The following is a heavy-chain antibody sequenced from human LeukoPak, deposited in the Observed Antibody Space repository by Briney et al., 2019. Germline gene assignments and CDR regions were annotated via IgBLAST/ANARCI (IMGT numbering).Heavy chain of an antibody. Sequence: GESLKISCKGSGYSFTSYWIGWVRQMPGKGLEWMGMIYPGDSDTRYSPSFQGQVTISADKFISTAYLQWSSLKASDTAMYYCARLPLWFGSPFDPWGQGTLVTVSS. J-gene: IGHJ5*02. V-gene: IGHV5-51*01. D-gene: IGHD3-10*01. CDR2: IYPGDSDT. CDR1: GYSFTSYW. CDR3: ARLPLWFGSPFDP.